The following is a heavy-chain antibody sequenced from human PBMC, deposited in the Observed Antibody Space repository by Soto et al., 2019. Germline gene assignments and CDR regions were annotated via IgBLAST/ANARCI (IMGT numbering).Heavy chain of an antibody. CDR3: ARGRFPGSRWPYFES. CDR2: IIPVSGTP. V-gene: IGHV1-69*13. Sequence: SVKVSCKASEGTFSDNAISWMRQAPGQGLEWLGGIIPVSGTPYYAQSFQGRVTISADDSSSXAXXXXXXXXXXXXXXXFCARGRFPGSRWPYFESWGQGTLVTVSS. J-gene: IGHJ4*02. CDR1: EGTFSDNA. D-gene: IGHD6-13*01.